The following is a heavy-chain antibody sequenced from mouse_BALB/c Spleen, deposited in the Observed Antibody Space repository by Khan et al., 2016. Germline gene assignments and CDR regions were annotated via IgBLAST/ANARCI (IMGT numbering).Heavy chain of an antibody. J-gene: IGHJ1*01. CDR2: ISYDGSN. CDR1: GYSITSGYY. CDR3: AYGNYWYFDV. V-gene: IGHV3-6*02. D-gene: IGHD2-1*01. Sequence: EVHLQESGPGLVKPSQSLSLTCSVTGYSITSGYYWNWIRQFPGNKLEWMGYISYDGSNNYNPSLKNRISITRDTSKNQFFLKLNSVTTEDTATYYCAYGNYWYFDVWGAGTTVTVSS.